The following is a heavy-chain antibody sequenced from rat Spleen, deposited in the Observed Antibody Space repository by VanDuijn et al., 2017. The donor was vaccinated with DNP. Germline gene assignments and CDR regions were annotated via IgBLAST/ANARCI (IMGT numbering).Heavy chain of an antibody. V-gene: IGHV5S10*01. D-gene: IGHD1-3*01. Sequence: EVQLVESGGGLIPPGRSLKVSCEASGLPFRDYNMAWIRQAPGKGLEWVASITNTGGSTYYPDSVKGRFTISRDNAKSTLYLQMDSLRSEDTATYYCATRATVATGFAYWGQGTLVTVSS. CDR1: GLPFRDYN. J-gene: IGHJ3*01. CDR2: ITNTGGST. CDR3: ATRATVATGFAY.